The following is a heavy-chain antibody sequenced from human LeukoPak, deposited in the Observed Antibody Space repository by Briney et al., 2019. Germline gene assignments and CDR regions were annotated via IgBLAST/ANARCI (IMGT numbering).Heavy chain of an antibody. CDR3: VVWGEDRSGHRFDF. CDR1: GFTFSAYW. V-gene: IGHV3-7*01. CDR2: IKQDGSEK. Sequence: GGSLRLSCAVSGFTFSAYWMSWVRQAPGKGLEWVANIKQDGSEKYYVDSVKGRFTISRDNAKNTLYLQMNGLRVEDTAVYYCVVWGEDRSGHRFDFWGQGTLVTVSS. D-gene: IGHD3-22*01. J-gene: IGHJ4*02.